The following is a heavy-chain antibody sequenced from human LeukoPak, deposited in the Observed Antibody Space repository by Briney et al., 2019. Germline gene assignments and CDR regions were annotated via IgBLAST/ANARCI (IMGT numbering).Heavy chain of an antibody. Sequence: KPGESLKISCKGSGYSFTNYWIGWVRQMPGKGLEWMAIIYPGDSDTRYSPSFQGLVIISADKSTSTAYLQWSSLKASDTAMYYWAKRGTTVKQEGAFDIGGQGKMATVS. CDR3: AKRGTTVKQEGAFDI. CDR1: GYSFTNYW. J-gene: IGHJ3*02. D-gene: IGHD4-17*01. V-gene: IGHV5-51*03. CDR2: IYPGDSDT.